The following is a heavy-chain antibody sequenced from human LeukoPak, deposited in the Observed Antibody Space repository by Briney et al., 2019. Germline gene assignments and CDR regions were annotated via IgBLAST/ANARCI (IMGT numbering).Heavy chain of an antibody. CDR2: IFPIFSTA. CDR1: GGTFSSYA. CDR3: ERRGSYYASSGYYCYYFDY. J-gene: IGHJ4*02. D-gene: IGHD3-22*01. V-gene: IGHV1-69*05. Sequence: SVKVSCKASGGTFSSYAISWVRQPPGQGLEWMGGIFPIFSTANYAQKFQGRVTITTDESTSTAYMELSSLRSEDTAVYYCERRGSYYASSGYYCYYFDYWGQGTLVTVSS.